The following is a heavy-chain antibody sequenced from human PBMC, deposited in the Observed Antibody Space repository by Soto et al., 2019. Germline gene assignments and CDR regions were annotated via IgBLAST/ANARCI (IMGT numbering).Heavy chain of an antibody. J-gene: IGHJ5*02. D-gene: IGHD2-2*01. V-gene: IGHV3-23*01. CDR3: AKEITVSTAMNWFDP. Sequence: INYGGGCISKKKRKGLEWVSGIRGSGVTTYYADSVRGRFIISRDNSKNTLFLQMNSLRAEDTAIYYCAKEITVSTAMNWFDPWGQGTLVTVSS. CDR1: INYG. CDR2: IRGSGVTT.